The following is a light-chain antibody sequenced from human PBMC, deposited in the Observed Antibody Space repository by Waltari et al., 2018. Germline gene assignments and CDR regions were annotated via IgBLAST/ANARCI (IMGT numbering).Light chain of an antibody. CDR3: SSYRSSNNVV. Sequence: QSALTQPASVSGSPGQSITIPCTGTGRDIGTFNYVSWYQQHPGKAPKLMIYEVTTRPAGVSNRFSGSKSGNTDSLTISGLQAEDEAVYYCSSYRSSNNVVFGGGTKVTVL. V-gene: IGLV2-14*03. CDR2: EVT. J-gene: IGLJ2*01. CDR1: GRDIGTFNY.